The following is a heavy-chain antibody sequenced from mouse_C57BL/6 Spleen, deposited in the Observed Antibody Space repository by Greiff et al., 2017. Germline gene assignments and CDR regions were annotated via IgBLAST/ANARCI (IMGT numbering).Heavy chain of an antibody. CDR1: GYAFSSSW. CDR2: IYPGSGST. V-gene: IGHV1-55*01. D-gene: IGHD2-4*01. CDR3: ARSPYDYNDY. Sequence: QVQLQQSGPELVKPGASVKISCKASGYAFSSSWITWVKQRPGQGLEWIGDIYPGSGSTNYNEKFKSKATLTVDTSSSTAYMQLSSLTSEDSAVYYCARSPYDYNDYWGQGTTLTVSS. J-gene: IGHJ2*01.